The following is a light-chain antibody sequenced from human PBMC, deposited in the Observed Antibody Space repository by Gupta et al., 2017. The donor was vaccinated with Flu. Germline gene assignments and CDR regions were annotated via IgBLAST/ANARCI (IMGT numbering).Light chain of an antibody. CDR2: GAT. V-gene: IGKV1-39*01. J-gene: IGKJ2*01. CDR1: QGIGDY. Sequence: PSSLSASVGDRVTITCRASQGIGDYLNWYQQKPGEAPKVLIYGATNLQSGVPSRFSGRRSGTDFTLTISSLQPEDFATYFCQQTDSTPRTFGQGTKVEIK. CDR3: QQTDSTPRT.